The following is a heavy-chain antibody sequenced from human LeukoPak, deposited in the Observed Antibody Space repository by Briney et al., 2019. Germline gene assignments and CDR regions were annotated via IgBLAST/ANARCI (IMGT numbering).Heavy chain of an antibody. V-gene: IGHV3-48*01. CDR3: ANGGFYDSLDY. Sequence: GGSLRLSCVASGFSFTYNSMNWVRQAPGKGLEWVSYISSGSDTIYYADSVKGRFTISRDNAKNSLYLQMNGLRAEDTAVYYCANGGFYDSLDYWGQGTLVTVSS. D-gene: IGHD3-22*01. CDR1: GFSFTYNS. CDR2: ISSGSDTI. J-gene: IGHJ4*02.